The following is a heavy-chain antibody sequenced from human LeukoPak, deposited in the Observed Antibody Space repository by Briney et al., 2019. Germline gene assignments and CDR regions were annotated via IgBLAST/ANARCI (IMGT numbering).Heavy chain of an antibody. CDR3: ARDSRCSSTSCSHFDY. D-gene: IGHD2-2*01. CDR2: ISCSSGTI. V-gene: IGHV3-48*04. Sequence: GGSLRLSCAASGFTFSSYSMNWIRQAPGKGLEWVSYISCSSGTIYYADSVKGRFTISRDNAKNSLYLQMNSLRAEDTAVYYCARDSRCSSTSCSHFDYWGQGTLVTVSS. CDR1: GFTFSSYS. J-gene: IGHJ4*02.